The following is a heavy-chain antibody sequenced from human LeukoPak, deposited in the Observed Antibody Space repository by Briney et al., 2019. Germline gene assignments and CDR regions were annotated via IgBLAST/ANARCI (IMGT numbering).Heavy chain of an antibody. CDR3: ARGGGWGNWNDAVDY. V-gene: IGHV3-48*04. J-gene: IGHJ4*02. Sequence: PGGSLRLSCAASGFTFSSYGMSWVRQAPGKGLEWVSYISSSGSTIYYADSVKGRFTISRDNAKNSLYLQMNSLRAEDTAVYYCARGGGWGNWNDAVDYWGQGTLVTVSS. CDR2: ISSSGSTI. CDR1: GFTFSSYG. D-gene: IGHD1-1*01.